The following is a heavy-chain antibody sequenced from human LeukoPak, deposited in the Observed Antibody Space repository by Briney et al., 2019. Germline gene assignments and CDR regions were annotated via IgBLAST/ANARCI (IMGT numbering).Heavy chain of an antibody. V-gene: IGHV3-23*01. CDR2: ISASGADT. J-gene: IGHJ4*02. Sequence: PGGSLRLSCAASGFTLGSYATSWVRQAPGKGLEWVSAISASGADTYYADSVKGRFTISRDTSKNTVYLQMNSLRDEDTAVYYCAKQLDSGNFYPTGDDYWGQGTLVTVSS. CDR3: AKQLDSGNFYPTGDDY. CDR1: GFTLGSYA. D-gene: IGHD3-10*01.